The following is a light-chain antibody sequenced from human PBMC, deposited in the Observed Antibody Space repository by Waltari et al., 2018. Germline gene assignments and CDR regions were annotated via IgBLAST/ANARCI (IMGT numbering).Light chain of an antibody. Sequence: QSALTQPASVSGSPGQSITISCTGTTSAVGTYAYVSWYQQHPGKAPALMIYDVSKRPSGVSHRFSGSKSGNTASLTISGLQAEDEADYYCFSYTTSSTWLFGGGTKLTVL. CDR1: TSAVGTYAY. CDR2: DVS. J-gene: IGLJ3*02. CDR3: FSYTTSSTWL. V-gene: IGLV2-14*03.